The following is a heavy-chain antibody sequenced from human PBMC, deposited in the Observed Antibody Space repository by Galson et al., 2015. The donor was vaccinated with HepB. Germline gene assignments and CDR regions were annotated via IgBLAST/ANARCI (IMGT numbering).Heavy chain of an antibody. CDR3: ARVYSGWYFDL. J-gene: IGHJ2*01. D-gene: IGHD2-15*01. CDR2: IYSGGST. CDR1: GFTVSSNY. Sequence: SLRLSCAASGFTVSSNYMSWVRQAPGKGLEWVSMIYSGGSTYYADSVKGRFTFSRDNSKNTLYLQMNSLRAEDTAVYYCARVYSGWYFDLWGRGTLVTVSS. V-gene: IGHV3-53*01.